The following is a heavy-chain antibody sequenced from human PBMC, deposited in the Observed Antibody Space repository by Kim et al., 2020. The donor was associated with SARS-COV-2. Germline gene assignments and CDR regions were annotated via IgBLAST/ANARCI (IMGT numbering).Heavy chain of an antibody. CDR1: GFSFSIYA. Sequence: GGSLRLSCAASGFSFSIYAMSWVRQAPGKGLEWVSGISGSGGATYYADSVKGRFTISRDNSENTLYLQMNSLGAEDTALYYCAKDWRSRNISPNYFEAWGQGTLVTVSS. D-gene: IGHD1-26*01. J-gene: IGHJ4*02. CDR2: ISGSGGAT. V-gene: IGHV3-23*01. CDR3: AKDWRSRNISPNYFEA.